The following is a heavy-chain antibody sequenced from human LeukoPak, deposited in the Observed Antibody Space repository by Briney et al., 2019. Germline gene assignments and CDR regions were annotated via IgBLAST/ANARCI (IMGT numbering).Heavy chain of an antibody. Sequence: SETLSLTCTVSGGSISSTSYYWGWIRQPPGKGLEWIGSIYYSGTTYYSPSLKSRVTISIDTSKKQFSLKLSSVTAADTAVYYCARGEDGTGDYRPTYFDSWGQGTLVTVSS. CDR1: GGSISSTSYY. CDR3: ARGEDGTGDYRPTYFDS. J-gene: IGHJ4*02. CDR2: IYYSGTT. D-gene: IGHD4-17*01. V-gene: IGHV4-39*07.